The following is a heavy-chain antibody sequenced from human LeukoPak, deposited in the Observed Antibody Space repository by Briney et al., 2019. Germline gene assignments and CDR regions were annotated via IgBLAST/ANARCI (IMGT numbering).Heavy chain of an antibody. Sequence: GASVKVSCKASGYTFTSFGISRVRQAPGQGLEWMGWISAYNGNTNYAQKLQGRVTMTTDTSTSTAYMELRSLRSEDTAVYYCARERKTGTTGLCFDYWGQGTLVTVSS. CDR2: ISAYNGNT. J-gene: IGHJ4*02. D-gene: IGHD1-14*01. CDR3: ARERKTGTTGLCFDY. V-gene: IGHV1-18*01. CDR1: GYTFTSFG.